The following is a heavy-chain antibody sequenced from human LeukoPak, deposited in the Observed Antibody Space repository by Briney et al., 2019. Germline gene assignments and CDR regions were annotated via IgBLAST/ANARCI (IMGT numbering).Heavy chain of an antibody. CDR3: AMRDFWSGYYSDY. CDR1: GYTFTGYY. Sequence: RASVKVSCKASGYTFTGYYMHWVRQAPGQGLEWMGWINPNSGGTNYAQKFQGRVTMTRDTSISTAYMELSRLRSDDTAVYYCAMRDFWSGYYSDYWGQGTLVTVSS. J-gene: IGHJ4*02. V-gene: IGHV1-2*02. D-gene: IGHD3-3*01. CDR2: INPNSGGT.